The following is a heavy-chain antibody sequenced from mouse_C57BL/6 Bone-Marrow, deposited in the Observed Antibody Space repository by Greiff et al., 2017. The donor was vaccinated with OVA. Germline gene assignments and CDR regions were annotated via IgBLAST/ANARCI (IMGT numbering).Heavy chain of an antibody. CDR2: IWSGGST. J-gene: IGHJ3*01. D-gene: IGHD2-4*01. Sequence: VQLQQSGPGLVQPSQSLSITCTVSGFSLTSYGVHWVRQPPGKGLEWLGVIWSGGSTDYNAAFISRLSISKDNSKSQVFFKMNSLQADDTAIYYCAKIYYDYDEAWFAYWGQGTLVTVSA. V-gene: IGHV2-4*01. CDR3: AKIYYDYDEAWFAY. CDR1: GFSLTSYG.